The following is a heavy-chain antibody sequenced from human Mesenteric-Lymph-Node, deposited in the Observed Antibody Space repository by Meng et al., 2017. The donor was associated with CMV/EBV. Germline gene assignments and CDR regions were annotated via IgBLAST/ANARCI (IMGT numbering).Heavy chain of an antibody. CDR1: RFSLSSSGVG. CDR2: IFWDDDK. CDR3: AHSRSPRIFDY. D-gene: IGHD3-16*02. V-gene: IGHV2-5*02. J-gene: IGHJ4*02. Sequence: TFTFSRFSLSSSGVGVGWIRQPPGKALEWLALIFWDDDKRYSPSLKGRLTITKDTSKNQVVLTMTNMDPVDTATYCCAHSRSPRIFDYWGQGTLVTVSS.